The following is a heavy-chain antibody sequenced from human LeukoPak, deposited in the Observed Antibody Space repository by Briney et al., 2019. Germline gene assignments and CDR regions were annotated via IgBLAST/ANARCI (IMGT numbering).Heavy chain of an antibody. V-gene: IGHV4-34*01. D-gene: IGHD1-26*01. Sequence: SETLSLTCAVYGGSFSGYYWSWIRQPPGKGLEWIGTIYYSGSTYYNPSLKSRVTISVDTSKNQFSLKLSSVTAADTAVYYCARRLALGTYDYWGQGTLATVSS. CDR1: GGSFSGYY. CDR3: ARRLALGTYDY. CDR2: IYYSGST. J-gene: IGHJ4*02.